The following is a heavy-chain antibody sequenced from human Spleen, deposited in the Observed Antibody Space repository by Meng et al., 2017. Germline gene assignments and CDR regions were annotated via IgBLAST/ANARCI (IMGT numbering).Heavy chain of an antibody. J-gene: IGHJ6*02. CDR1: GGSISSGGYY. D-gene: IGHD3-10*01. CDR3: ARVPMVREVHTYYYYGMDV. CDR2: IYYSGST. Sequence: SETLSLTCTVSGGSISSGGYYWSWIRQHPGKGLEWIGYIYYSGSTYYNPSLKSLVTISVDTSKNQFSLKLSSVTAADTAVYYCARVPMVREVHTYYYYGMDVWGQGTTVTVSS. V-gene: IGHV4-31*01.